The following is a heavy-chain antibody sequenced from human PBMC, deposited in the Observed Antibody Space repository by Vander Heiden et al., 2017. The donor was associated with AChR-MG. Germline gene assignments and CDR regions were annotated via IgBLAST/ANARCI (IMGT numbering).Heavy chain of an antibody. V-gene: IGHV3-23*01. Sequence: EVQLLESGGDLVQPGGSLRLSCAASGFTVSSSVMSWVRQAPGKGLEWGSAIGGSGGSTFYADSVKGRFTISRDNSRNTLYLQMDSLRAEDTAVYYCAKVQWEQTTTPFDHWGQGALVTVSS. D-gene: IGHD1-26*01. CDR2: IGGSGGST. CDR3: AKVQWEQTTTPFDH. J-gene: IGHJ4*02. CDR1: GFTVSSSV.